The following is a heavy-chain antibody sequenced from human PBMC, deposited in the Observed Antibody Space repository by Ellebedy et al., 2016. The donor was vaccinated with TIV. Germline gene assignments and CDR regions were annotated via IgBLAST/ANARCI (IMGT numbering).Heavy chain of an antibody. Sequence: GESLKISCTASGFSFNNYAMTWVRQAPGKGLEWVSAIRASGDTTYYAESVKGRFTISRDNSKNTLYLQMDSLRVDDTAMYYCAKGLGPYATAPDYWGQGTLVTVSS. V-gene: IGHV3-23*01. CDR1: GFSFNNYA. J-gene: IGHJ4*02. CDR2: IRASGDTT. D-gene: IGHD3-16*01. CDR3: AKGLGPYATAPDY.